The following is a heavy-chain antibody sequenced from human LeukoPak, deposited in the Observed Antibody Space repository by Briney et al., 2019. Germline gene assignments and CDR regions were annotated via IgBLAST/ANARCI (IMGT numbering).Heavy chain of an antibody. CDR1: GYTFTGYY. V-gene: IGHV1-2*02. Sequence: GASVKVSCKASGYTFTGYYMHWVRQAPGQGLEWMGWINPNSGGTNYAQKFQGRVTMTRDTSISTAYMELSRLRSDDTAVYYCARDYYDSSGYYPLDYWGQGTLVTVSS. CDR2: INPNSGGT. D-gene: IGHD3-22*01. J-gene: IGHJ4*02. CDR3: ARDYYDSSGYYPLDY.